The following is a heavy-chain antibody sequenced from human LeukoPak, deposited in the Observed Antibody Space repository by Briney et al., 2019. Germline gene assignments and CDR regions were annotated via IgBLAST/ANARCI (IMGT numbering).Heavy chain of an antibody. V-gene: IGHV4-39*07. D-gene: IGHD6-19*01. CDR3: ARALRGSGWYSWYNWFDP. J-gene: IGHJ5*02. Sequence: SETLSLTCTVSGGSISISSYYWGWIRQPPGKGLEWIGSIYYSGSTYYSPSLKSRVTISVDTSKNQFSLKLSSVTAADTAVYYCARALRGSGWYSWYNWFDPWGQGTLVTVSS. CDR1: GGSISISSYY. CDR2: IYYSGST.